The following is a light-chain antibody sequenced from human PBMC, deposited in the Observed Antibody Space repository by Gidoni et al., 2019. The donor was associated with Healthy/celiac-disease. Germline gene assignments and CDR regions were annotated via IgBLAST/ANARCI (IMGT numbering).Light chain of an antibody. Sequence: EIVMTQSPATLSVSPGERATLSCRASQSVSSNLAWYQQKPGQAPRLLIYGASTRATGSPARCSGSGSGTEFTLTISSMQSEDFAVYYCQQYNNWPPTFXQXTKVEIK. CDR2: GAS. V-gene: IGKV3-15*01. CDR3: QQYNNWPPT. CDR1: QSVSSN. J-gene: IGKJ1*01.